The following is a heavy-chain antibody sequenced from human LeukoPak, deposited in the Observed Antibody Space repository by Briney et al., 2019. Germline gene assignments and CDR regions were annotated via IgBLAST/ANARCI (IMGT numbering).Heavy chain of an antibody. V-gene: IGHV4-4*02. Sequence: SGAPSPTCAVSGGSLSSSNWWGLVRQPPGKGLEWVWGNYHSGSTNYNPSLKSRVTISVDKSKNQFSLKLSSVTAADTAVYYCARGGILTGPFYYYYYGMDVWGQGTTVTVSS. CDR2: NYHSGST. J-gene: IGHJ6*02. D-gene: IGHD3-9*01. CDR1: GGSLSSSNW. CDR3: ARGGILTGPFYYYYYGMDV.